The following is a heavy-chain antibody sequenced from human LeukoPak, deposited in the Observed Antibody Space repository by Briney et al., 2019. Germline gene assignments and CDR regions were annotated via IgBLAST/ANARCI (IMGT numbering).Heavy chain of an antibody. Sequence: SETLSLTCTVSGGSISRYYWSWIRQPPGKGLEWIGYIYYSGGTNYNPSLKSRVTISVDMSKNQFSLKLSSVTAADTAVYYCARGRSSHFDYWGQGTLVTVSS. CDR3: ARGRSSHFDY. CDR2: IYYSGGT. V-gene: IGHV4-59*12. J-gene: IGHJ4*02. CDR1: GGSISRYY. D-gene: IGHD6-6*01.